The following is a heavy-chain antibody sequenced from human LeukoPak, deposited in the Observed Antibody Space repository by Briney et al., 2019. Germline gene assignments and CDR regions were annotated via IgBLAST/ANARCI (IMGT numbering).Heavy chain of an antibody. J-gene: IGHJ3*02. V-gene: IGHV1-18*01. CDR2: ISAYNGNT. CDR1: GYTFTSYG. D-gene: IGHD4-17*01. Sequence: RASVKVSCKASGYTFTSYGISWVRQAPGQGLEWMGWISAYNGNTNYAQKLQGRVTMTTDTSTSTAYMELRSLRSEDTAVYYCARGDDYGDPLSAFDIWGQGTMVTVSS. CDR3: ARGDDYGDPLSAFDI.